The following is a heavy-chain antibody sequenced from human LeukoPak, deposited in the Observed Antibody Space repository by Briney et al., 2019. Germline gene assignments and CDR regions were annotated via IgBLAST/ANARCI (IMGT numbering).Heavy chain of an antibody. D-gene: IGHD3-16*01. CDR1: GYRFTNHW. J-gene: IGHJ4*02. CDR2: IYPGDSDT. CDR3: ARLGAQFIDY. V-gene: IGHV5-51*01. Sequence: GESLKISCKGSGYRFTNHWIGWVRQMPGKGLEWMGIIYPGDSDTKYSPSFQGQVTISADKSISTAYLHWSSLKASDTAIYYCARLGAQFIDYWGQGTLVTVSS.